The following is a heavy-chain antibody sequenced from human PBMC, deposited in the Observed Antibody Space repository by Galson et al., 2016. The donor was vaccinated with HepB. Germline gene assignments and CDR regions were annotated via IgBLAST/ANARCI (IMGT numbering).Heavy chain of an antibody. CDR2: IIGSGGSS. J-gene: IGHJ4*02. CDR3: ALRFDWLPSETGY. V-gene: IGHV3-23*01. Sequence: SLRLSCAASGFTFTNYAMDWVRQAPGKGLEWVSAIIGSGGSSFYADSVRGRFTISRDNSKHTLYLQMNSPRAEDTAVYYCALRFDWLPSETGYWGQGTLVTFSS. D-gene: IGHD3-9*01. CDR1: GFTFTNYA.